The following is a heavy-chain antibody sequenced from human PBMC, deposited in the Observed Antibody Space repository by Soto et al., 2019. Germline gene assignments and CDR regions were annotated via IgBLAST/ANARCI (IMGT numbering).Heavy chain of an antibody. CDR3: TTYTGYGMDV. D-gene: IGHD3-16*01. Sequence: EVQMVETGGGLSQPGGSLRLSCAVSGVIVSSKYMTWVRQAPGKGLEWDSVIYTGGSTHYADSARGRFTISRDSAKNTLYLQMNSLRAEDAAVYYCTTYTGYGMDVWGQGTTVTVSS. J-gene: IGHJ6*02. CDR2: IYTGGST. CDR1: GVIVSSKY. V-gene: IGHV3-53*02.